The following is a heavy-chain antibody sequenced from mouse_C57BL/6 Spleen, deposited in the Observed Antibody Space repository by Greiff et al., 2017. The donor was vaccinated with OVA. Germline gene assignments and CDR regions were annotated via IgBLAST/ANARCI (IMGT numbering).Heavy chain of an antibody. Sequence: QVQLKESGPGLVAPSQSLSITCTVSGFSLTSYGVDWVRQPPGPGLEWLGEIWGGGSTNYNSALMSRLSISKDNSKSQVFLKMNSLQTDDTAMDYCAKHDDYYYAMDYWGQGTSVTVSS. D-gene: IGHD2-3*01. CDR3: AKHDDYYYAMDY. J-gene: IGHJ4*01. V-gene: IGHV2-9*01. CDR2: IWGGGST. CDR1: GFSLTSYG.